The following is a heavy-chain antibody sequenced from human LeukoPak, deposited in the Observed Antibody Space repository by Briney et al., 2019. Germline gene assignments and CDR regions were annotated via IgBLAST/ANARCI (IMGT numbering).Heavy chain of an antibody. CDR3: ARDSNDFWTAYSDN. V-gene: IGHV4-4*07. D-gene: IGHD3/OR15-3a*01. CDR1: GDSITSSY. Sequence: SETLSLTCTVSGDSITSSYWSWIRQPAGKGLEWIGRLYPSGSTNYNTSLKSRVTMSVDTSKNQFSLNLKSVTAADTAMYYCARDSNDFWTAYSDNWGPGSLVTVSS. CDR2: LYPSGST. J-gene: IGHJ4*02.